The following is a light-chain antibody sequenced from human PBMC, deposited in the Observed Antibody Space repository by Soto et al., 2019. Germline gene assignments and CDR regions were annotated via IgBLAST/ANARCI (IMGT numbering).Light chain of an antibody. CDR3: QLYGNSPP. J-gene: IGKJ5*01. Sequence: DIVLTQSPGPLSLSPGERATLSCTASQSVSSSYLAWYQQKPGQAPSILIDAATSRATGIPDRFSGSASGTDFTLTINRLDHDDFADYYCQLYGNSPPLGQGTRLEIK. V-gene: IGKV3-20*01. CDR1: QSVSSSY. CDR2: AAT.